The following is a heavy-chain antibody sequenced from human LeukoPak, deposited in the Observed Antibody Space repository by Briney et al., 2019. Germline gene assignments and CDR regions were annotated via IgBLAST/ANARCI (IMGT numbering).Heavy chain of an antibody. CDR1: GYTFSSYG. V-gene: IGHV1-3*03. D-gene: IGHD4-17*01. CDR3: AREIKRLRGRYFDY. Sequence: ASVKVSCEASGYTFSSYGMHWVRQAPGQRLEWMAWINAGNGDTKSSQEFQGRVTITSDTSARTAYMELSSLRSEDMAVYYCAREIKRLRGRYFDYWGQGTLVTVSS. J-gene: IGHJ4*02. CDR2: INAGNGDT.